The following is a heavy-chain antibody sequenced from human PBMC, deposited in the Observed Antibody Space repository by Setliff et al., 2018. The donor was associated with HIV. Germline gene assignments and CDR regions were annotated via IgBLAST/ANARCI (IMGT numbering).Heavy chain of an antibody. J-gene: IGHJ3*02. CDR3: ARETRSSFAMDDASDI. CDR1: GGSISSSSYY. CDR2: IYYSGST. D-gene: IGHD2-2*01. V-gene: IGHV4-39*07. Sequence: TSETLSLTCTVSGGSISSSSYYWGWIRQPPGKGLEWIGSIYYSGSTYYNPSLKSRVTISVDTSKNQFSLKLSSVTAADTAVYYCARETRSSFAMDDASDIWGQGTMVTV.